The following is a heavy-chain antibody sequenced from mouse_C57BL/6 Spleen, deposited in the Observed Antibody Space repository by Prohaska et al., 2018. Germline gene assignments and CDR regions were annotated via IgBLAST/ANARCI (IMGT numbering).Heavy chain of an antibody. V-gene: IGHV4-1*01. J-gene: IGHJ4*01. Sequence: DVKLFQSGGGLVQPGGSMKLSCAASGIDFSRYWMSWVRRALVKGLERIGEINPDSRIINYAPSLKDRFIISRDNAKKTLYLQMSKVRSEDTAVYYCARHLGDDWGQGASVTVSS. CDR3: ARHLGDD. CDR1: GIDFSRYW. CDR2: INPDSRII.